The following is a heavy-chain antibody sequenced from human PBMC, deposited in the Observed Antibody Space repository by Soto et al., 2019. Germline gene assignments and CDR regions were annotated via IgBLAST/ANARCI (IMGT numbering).Heavy chain of an antibody. CDR2: IDTSGHST. CDR1: GFVFTNFW. V-gene: IGHV3-74*01. Sequence: GSLRLSCEASGFVFTNFWVHWVRHVPGKGLVWVARIDTSGHSTNYAESVKGRFTISRDNAKNTVSLQMNSLRVEDTGVYYCAKDSWYFDLWSQGSQVTVPS. D-gene: IGHD6-13*01. J-gene: IGHJ4*02. CDR3: AKDSWYFDL.